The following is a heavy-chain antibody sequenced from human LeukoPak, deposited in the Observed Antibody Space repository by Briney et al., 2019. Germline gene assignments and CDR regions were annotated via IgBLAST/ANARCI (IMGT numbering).Heavy chain of an antibody. CDR1: GFTFSSYA. D-gene: IGHD6-19*01. CDR3: ARGPGSGWYNY. V-gene: IGHV3-21*01. J-gene: IGHJ4*02. CDR2: ISSSSSYI. Sequence: GGSLRLSCAASGFTFSSYAMNWVRQAPGKGLEWVPSISSSSSYIYYADSLKGRFTISRDNAKNSLYLQMNSLRAEDTAVYFCARGPGSGWYNYWGQGTLVTVSS.